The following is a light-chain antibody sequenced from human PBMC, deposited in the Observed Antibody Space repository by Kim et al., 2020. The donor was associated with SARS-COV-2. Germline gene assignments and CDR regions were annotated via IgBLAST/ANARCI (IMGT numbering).Light chain of an antibody. V-gene: IGLV1-51*01. CDR2: DNN. CDR1: SSTIGKNY. CDR3: GTWDSSLSAVV. Sequence: GQKVTSACSGSSSTIGKNYVSWYQQLPKTAPKLLIYDNNERPSGIPDRFSGSKSGTSATLGITGLQTGDEADYYCGTWDSSLSAVVFGGGTQLTVL. J-gene: IGLJ2*01.